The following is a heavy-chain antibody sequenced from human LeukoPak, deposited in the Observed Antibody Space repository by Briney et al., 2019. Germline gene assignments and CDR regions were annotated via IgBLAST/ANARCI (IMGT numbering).Heavy chain of an antibody. CDR2: ISSSSSTI. J-gene: IGHJ4*02. V-gene: IGHV3-48*02. CDR3: ARGALDFDY. Sequence: GGSLRLSCAASGFTFSSYSMNWVRQAPGKGLEWVSYISSSSSTICYADSVKGRFTISRDNAKNSLYLHMNSLKDEDTAVYYCARGALDFDYWGQGTLVTVSS. CDR1: GFTFSSYS.